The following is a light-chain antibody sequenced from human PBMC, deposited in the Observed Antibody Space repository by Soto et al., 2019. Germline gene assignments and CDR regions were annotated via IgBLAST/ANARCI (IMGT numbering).Light chain of an antibody. CDR3: SSYAGSNHYV. V-gene: IGLV2-8*01. Sequence: QSVLTQPPSASGSPGPSVTISCTGTSSDVGAYNYVSWYQQHPGKAPKLMIYEVSKRPSGVPDRFSGSKSASTASLTVSGLQAEDEADYYCSSYAGSNHYVFGTGTKVTVL. CDR1: SSDVGAYNY. CDR2: EVS. J-gene: IGLJ1*01.